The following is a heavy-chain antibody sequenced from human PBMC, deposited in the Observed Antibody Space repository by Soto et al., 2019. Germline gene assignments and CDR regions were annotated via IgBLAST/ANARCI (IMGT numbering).Heavy chain of an antibody. V-gene: IGHV3-48*02. Sequence: EVQLVESGGGLVQPGGSLRLSCAASGFTFSLYSMNWVRQAPGKGLEWVSYIGSDGSTIYYADSVKGRFTITRDRAKKSLFLQMNSLRDEDTAVYYCAITTLGTWTGYDHWGQGALVSVSS. D-gene: IGHD1-1*01. CDR3: AITTLGTWTGYDH. CDR2: IGSDGSTI. J-gene: IGHJ4*02. CDR1: GFTFSLYS.